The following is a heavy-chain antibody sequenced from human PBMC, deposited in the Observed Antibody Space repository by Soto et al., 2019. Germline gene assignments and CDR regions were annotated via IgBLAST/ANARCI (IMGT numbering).Heavy chain of an antibody. V-gene: IGHV3-48*03. CDR3: ARDAEGELLFYYGMDV. Sequence: GGSLRLSCAASGFTFSSYEMNWVRQAPGKGLEWVSYISSSGSTIYYADSVKGRFTISRDNAKNSLYLQMNSLRAEDTAVYYCARDAEGELLFYYGMDVWGQGTTVTVSS. CDR2: ISSSGSTI. CDR1: GFTFSSYE. J-gene: IGHJ6*02. D-gene: IGHD1-26*01.